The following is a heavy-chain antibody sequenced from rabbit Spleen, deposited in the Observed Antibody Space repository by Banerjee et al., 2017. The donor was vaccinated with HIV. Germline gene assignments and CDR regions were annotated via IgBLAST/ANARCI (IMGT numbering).Heavy chain of an antibody. D-gene: IGHD6-1*01. V-gene: IGHV1S40*01. Sequence: QSLEESGGDLVKPGASLTLTCTASGFSFSSSYWICWVRQAPGKGLEWIACIKVGGSGSTYYATWAKGRFTISKTSSTTVTLQMTSLTAADTATYFCARGVDGYDYADDLWGQGTLVTVS. CDR2: IKVGGSGST. CDR1: GFSFSSSYW. J-gene: IGHJ4*01. CDR3: ARGVDGYDYADDL.